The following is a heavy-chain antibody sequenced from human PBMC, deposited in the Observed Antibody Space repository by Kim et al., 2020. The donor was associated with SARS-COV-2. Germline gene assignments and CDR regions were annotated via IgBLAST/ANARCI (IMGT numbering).Heavy chain of an antibody. V-gene: IGHV4-34*01. D-gene: IGHD2-2*01. J-gene: IGHJ3*02. Sequence: SETLSLTCAVYGGSFSGYYWSWIRQPPGKGLEWIGEINHGGSTNYNPSLKSRVTISVDTPKNQFSLKLSSVTAADTAGYYCGYQLLFPDAFAIWGQGTMV. CDR3: GYQLLFPDAFAI. CDR1: GGSFSGYY. CDR2: INHGGST.